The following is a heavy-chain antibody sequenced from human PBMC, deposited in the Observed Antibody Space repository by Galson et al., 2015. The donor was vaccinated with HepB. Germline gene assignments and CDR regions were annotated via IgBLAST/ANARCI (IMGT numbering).Heavy chain of an antibody. J-gene: IGHJ4*02. V-gene: IGHV4-31*03. D-gene: IGHD3-22*01. CDR3: ARERGSTMIVVVPTGGVFDY. CDR2: IYYSGST. CDR1: GGSISSGGYY. Sequence: LSLTCTVSGGSISSGGYYWSWIRQHPGKGLEWIGYIYYSGSTYYNPSLKSRVTISVDTSKNQFSLKLSSVTAADTAVYYCARERGSTMIVVVPTGGVFDYWGQGTLVTVSS.